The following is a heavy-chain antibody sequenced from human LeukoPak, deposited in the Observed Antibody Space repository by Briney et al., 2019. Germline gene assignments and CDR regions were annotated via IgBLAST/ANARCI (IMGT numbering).Heavy chain of an antibody. CDR2: IYYSGST. V-gene: IGHV4-59*01. D-gene: IGHD2-15*01. Sequence: SETLSLTCIVSGGAISSYYWNWIRQPPGKGLEWIGYIYYSGSTNYNPSLKSRVTISVDTSKNQFSLNLSSVTAADTAVYYCARQGGGGDAFDIWGQGTMVTVSS. CDR3: ARQGGGGDAFDI. CDR1: GGAISSYY. J-gene: IGHJ3*02.